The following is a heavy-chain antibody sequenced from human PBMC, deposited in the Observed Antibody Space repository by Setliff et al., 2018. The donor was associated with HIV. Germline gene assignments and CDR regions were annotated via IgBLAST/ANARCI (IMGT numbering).Heavy chain of an antibody. V-gene: IGHV4-59*11. Sequence: SETLSLTCTVSGGSMSSQYWSWVRQSPGKGLEWIGYIFYSATDYNPSLKSRVTMSIDTSKNQFSLNLRSVTAAGTAVYYCARLGGILTGTPVIDYWGQGTLVTVSS. CDR2: IFYSAT. D-gene: IGHD3-9*01. CDR3: ARLGGILTGTPVIDY. CDR1: GGSMSSQY. J-gene: IGHJ4*02.